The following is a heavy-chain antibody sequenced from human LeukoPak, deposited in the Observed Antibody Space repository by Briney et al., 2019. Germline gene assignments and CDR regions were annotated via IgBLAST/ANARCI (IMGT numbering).Heavy chain of an antibody. CDR1: GYTFTGYY. CDR2: INPNSGGT. D-gene: IGHD3-22*01. CDR3: ARGGSYYDSSGYSYYYYMDV. J-gene: IGHJ6*03. Sequence: EASVKVSCKASGYTFTGYYMHWVRQAPGHGLEWMGWINPNSGGTNYAQKFQGRVTMTRDTSISTAYMELSRLRSDDTAVYYCARGGSYYDSSGYSYYYYMDVWGKGTTVTVSS. V-gene: IGHV1-2*02.